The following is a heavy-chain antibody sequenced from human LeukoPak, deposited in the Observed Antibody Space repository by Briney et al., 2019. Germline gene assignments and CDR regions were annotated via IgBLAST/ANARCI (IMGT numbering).Heavy chain of an antibody. CDR1: GFTFSSYG. D-gene: IGHD4-17*01. CDR2: IRYDGSNK. J-gene: IGHJ6*03. CDR3: ACATVDYYYYMDV. Sequence: PGGSLRLSCAASGFTFSSYGMHWVRQAPGKGLEWVAFIRYDGSNKYYADSVKGRFTISRDNSKNTQYLQMNSLRAEDTAVYYCACATVDYYYYMDVWGKETTVTVSS. V-gene: IGHV3-30*02.